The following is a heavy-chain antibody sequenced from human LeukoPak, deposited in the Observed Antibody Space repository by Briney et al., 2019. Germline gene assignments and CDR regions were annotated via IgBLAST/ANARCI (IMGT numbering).Heavy chain of an antibody. V-gene: IGHV4-39*07. CDR2: IYYSGST. D-gene: IGHD3-9*01. CDR3: ARHNGFDRGYYYYMDV. J-gene: IGHJ6*03. Sequence: SETLSLTCTVSGGSIRTSTYNWGWIRQPPGKGLEWIGSIYYSGSTYYSPSLKSRITMSVDTSKNQFSLKLTSVTAADTAVYYCARHNGFDRGYYYYMDVWGKGTTVTVSS. CDR1: GGSIRTSTYN.